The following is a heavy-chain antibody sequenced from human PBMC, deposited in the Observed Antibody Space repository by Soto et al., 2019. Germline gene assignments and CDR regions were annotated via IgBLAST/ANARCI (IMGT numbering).Heavy chain of an antibody. CDR2: ISWNSGSI. CDR1: GFTFDDYA. Sequence: EVQLVESGGGLVQPGRSLRLSCAASGFTFDDYAMHWVRQAPGKGLEWVSGISWNSGSIGYADSVKGRFTISRDNAKNSLYLQMNSLRAEDTALYYCAKDTSVVVPAAILMGAFDIWGQGTMVTVSS. V-gene: IGHV3-9*01. CDR3: AKDTSVVVPAAILMGAFDI. D-gene: IGHD2-2*02. J-gene: IGHJ3*02.